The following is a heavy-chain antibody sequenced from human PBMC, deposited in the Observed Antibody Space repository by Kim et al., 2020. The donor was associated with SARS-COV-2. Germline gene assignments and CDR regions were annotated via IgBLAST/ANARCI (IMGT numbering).Heavy chain of an antibody. V-gene: IGHV3-23*01. J-gene: IGHJ5*02. CDR2: ISGSGGST. CDR3: AKDPSYGSGVPLWFDP. Sequence: GGSLRLSCAASGFTFSSYAMSWVRQAPGKGLEWVSAISGSGGSTYYADSVKGRFTISRDNSKKTLYLQMNSLRAEDTAVYYCAKDPSYGSGVPLWFDPWGQGTLVTVSS. D-gene: IGHD3-10*01. CDR1: GFTFSSYA.